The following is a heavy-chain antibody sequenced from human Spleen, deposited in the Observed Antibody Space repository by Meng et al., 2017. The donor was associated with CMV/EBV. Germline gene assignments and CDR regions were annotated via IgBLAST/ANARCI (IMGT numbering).Heavy chain of an antibody. Sequence: GESLKLSCAASGFTFSSYAMSWVRQAPGKGLEWVSAISGSGGSTYYADSVKGRFTISRDNSKNTLYLQMNSLRAEDTAVYYCAKVKDSSGWYYFDYWGQGTLVTVSS. CDR3: AKVKDSSGWYYFDY. CDR2: ISGSGGST. CDR1: GFTFSSYA. V-gene: IGHV3-23*01. D-gene: IGHD6-19*01. J-gene: IGHJ4*02.